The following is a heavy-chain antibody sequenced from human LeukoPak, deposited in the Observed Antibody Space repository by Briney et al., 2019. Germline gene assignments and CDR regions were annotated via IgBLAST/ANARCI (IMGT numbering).Heavy chain of an antibody. V-gene: IGHV4-4*07. CDR1: GGSISSYY. Sequence: SETLSLTCTVSGGSISSYYWSWIRQPAGKGMGWIGRIYTSGSTNYNPSLKSRVTMSVDTSKNQFSLKLSSVTAADTAVYYCARDRIVGMDVWGKGTTVTVSS. CDR2: IYTSGST. D-gene: IGHD2-21*01. J-gene: IGHJ6*03. CDR3: ARDRIVGMDV.